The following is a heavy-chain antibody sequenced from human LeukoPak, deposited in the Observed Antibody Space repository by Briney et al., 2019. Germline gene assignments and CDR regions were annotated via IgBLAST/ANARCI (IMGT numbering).Heavy chain of an antibody. Sequence: GGSLRLSCAASGFTFSSYWMSWVRQAPGKGLEWVANIKQDGSEKYYVDSVKGRFTISRDNSKNTLYLQMNSLRVEDTAVYYCAKDQVGWTSSRFDPWGQGTVVTVSS. CDR2: IKQDGSEK. CDR3: AKDQVGWTSSRFDP. V-gene: IGHV3-7*03. CDR1: GFTFSSYW. D-gene: IGHD6-6*01. J-gene: IGHJ5*02.